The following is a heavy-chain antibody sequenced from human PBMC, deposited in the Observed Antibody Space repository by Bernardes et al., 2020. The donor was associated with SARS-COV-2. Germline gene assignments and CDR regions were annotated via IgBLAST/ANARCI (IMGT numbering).Heavy chain of an antibody. J-gene: IGHJ6*02. CDR2: INPSGGST. CDR1: GYTFTSYY. V-gene: IGHV1-46*01. Sequence: ASVKVSCKASGYTFTSYYMHWVRQAPGQGLEWMGIINPSGGSTIYAQKFQGRVTMTRDTSTSTVYMELSSLRSEDTAAYYCARDLHNYYDSSGYQPYYYYYGMDVWGQGTTVTVSS. D-gene: IGHD3-22*01. CDR3: ARDLHNYYDSSGYQPYYYYYGMDV.